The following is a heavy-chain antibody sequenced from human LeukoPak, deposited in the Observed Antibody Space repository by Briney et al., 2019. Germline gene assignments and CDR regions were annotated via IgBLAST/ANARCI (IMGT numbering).Heavy chain of an antibody. V-gene: IGHV3-7*01. J-gene: IGHJ3*02. CDR2: MNHDRSEI. Sequence: GGSLRLSCAVSGFSLNRYWMSWVRLTPGKGLEWVATMNHDRSEIYHADSVKGRFTISRDDAKNSLYLQMNRLRVEDTAVYYCRTWKQGYCSGYSCYNAFHIWGQGTMVTVSS. CDR3: RTWKQGYCSGYSCYNAFHI. CDR1: GFSLNRYW. D-gene: IGHD2-15*01.